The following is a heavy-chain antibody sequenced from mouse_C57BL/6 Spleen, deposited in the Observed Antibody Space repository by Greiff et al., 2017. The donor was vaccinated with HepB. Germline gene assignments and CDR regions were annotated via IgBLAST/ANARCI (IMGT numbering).Heavy chain of an antibody. Sequence: QVHVKQSGAELVRPGASVKLSCKASGYTFTDYYINWVKQRPGQGLEWIARIYPGSGNTYYNEKFKGKATLTAEKSSSTAYMQLSSLTSEDSAFYFCSRYGCFYYFDYRGQGTTLTVSS. CDR1: GYTFTDYY. J-gene: IGHJ2*01. D-gene: IGHD1-1*01. V-gene: IGHV1-76*01. CDR2: IYPGSGNT. CDR3: SRYGCFYYFDY.